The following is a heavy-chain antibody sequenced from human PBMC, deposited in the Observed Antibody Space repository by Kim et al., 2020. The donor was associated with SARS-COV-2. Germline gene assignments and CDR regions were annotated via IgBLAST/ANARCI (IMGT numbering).Heavy chain of an antibody. CDR1: GGSISSYY. D-gene: IGHD1-26*01. CDR3: ARVTHIVGDDYYGMDV. V-gene: IGHV4-59*01. Sequence: SETLSLTCTVSGGSISSYYWSWIRQPPGKGLEWIGYIYYSGSTNYNPSLKSRVTISVDTSKNQFSLKLSSVTAADTAVYYCARVTHIVGDDYYGMDVWGQGTTVTVSS. J-gene: IGHJ6*02. CDR2: IYYSGST.